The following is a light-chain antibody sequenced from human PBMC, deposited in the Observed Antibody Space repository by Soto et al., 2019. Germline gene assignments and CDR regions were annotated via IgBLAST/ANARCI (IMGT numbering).Light chain of an antibody. CDR3: QQYSKEST. Sequence: DVEMTQSPSTLPTSIGDRVTINCRASQNVSNWLAWYQQKPGKAPKLLIYKASRLESGVPSRFSASGSATDLTLTINSLQSDDFATYFCQQYSKESTFGQGTKLEIK. CDR1: QNVSNW. CDR2: KAS. J-gene: IGKJ2*01. V-gene: IGKV1-5*03.